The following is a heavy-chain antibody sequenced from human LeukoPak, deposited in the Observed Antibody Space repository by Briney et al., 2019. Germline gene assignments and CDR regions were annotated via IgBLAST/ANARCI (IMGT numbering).Heavy chain of an antibody. CDR1: GVPLSRKY. D-gene: IGHD4-23*01. CDR3: ARANDYGGNSYYFDY. V-gene: IGHV3-53*01. J-gene: IGHJ4*02. CDR2: IYSGGST. Sequence: GGGLGTSLAASGVPLSRKYMRWGRPAPGKGVGGGSGIYSGGSTYYADPVKGRFTISRDNSKNTLYLQMNSLRAEDTAVYYCARANDYGGNSYYFDYWGQGTLVTVSS.